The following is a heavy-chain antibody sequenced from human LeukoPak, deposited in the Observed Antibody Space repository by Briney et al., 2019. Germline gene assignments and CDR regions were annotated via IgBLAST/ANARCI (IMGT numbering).Heavy chain of an antibody. CDR1: GGSFSGYY. CDR2: IFYTGTT. V-gene: IGHV4-34*12. D-gene: IGHD3-10*01. J-gene: IGHJ6*03. Sequence: SETLSLTCAVCGGSFSGYYWSWIRQPPGKGLEWIGSIFYTGTTFYIPSLKSRLTISVDTSKNQFSLRLTSVTAADTAVYYCARHAPSYDYYGSGGYYMDVWGTGTTVTISS. CDR3: ARHAPSYDYYGSGGYYMDV.